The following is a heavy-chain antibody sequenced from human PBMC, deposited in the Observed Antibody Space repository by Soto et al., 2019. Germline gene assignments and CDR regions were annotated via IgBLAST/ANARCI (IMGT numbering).Heavy chain of an antibody. V-gene: IGHV3-23*01. J-gene: IGHJ5*02. CDR1: GFTFSSYA. CDR3: AKGGGLAQTFDP. CDR2: ISGSGGST. D-gene: IGHD2-15*01. Sequence: EVQLLESGGGLVQPGGSLRLSCAASGFTFSSYAMSWVRQAPGKGLEWVSAISGSGGSTYYADSVKGRFTISRDNSKNTRYLQMNSLRAEDTAVYYCAKGGGLAQTFDPWGQGTLVTVSS.